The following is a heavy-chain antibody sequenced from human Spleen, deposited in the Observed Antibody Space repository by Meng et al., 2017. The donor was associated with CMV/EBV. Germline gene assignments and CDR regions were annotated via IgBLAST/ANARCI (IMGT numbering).Heavy chain of an antibody. Sequence: GESLKSSCAASGFSFSTHGINWFCQAPGKGLEWISYINSNAGTKDYADSVRGRFTISRDNGQNSVYLQMTGLRAADTAVYYCARSGGIYDSPDVWGQGTTVTVSS. CDR1: GFSFSTHG. CDR2: INSNAGTK. D-gene: IGHD3-3*01. CDR3: ARSGGIYDSPDV. J-gene: IGHJ6*02. V-gene: IGHV3-48*04.